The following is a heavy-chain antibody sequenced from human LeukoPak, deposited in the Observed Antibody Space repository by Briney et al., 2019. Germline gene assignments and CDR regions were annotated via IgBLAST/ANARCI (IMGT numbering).Heavy chain of an antibody. D-gene: IGHD3-3*01. V-gene: IGHV3-53*04. CDR1: GFIVSSNY. CDR2: INSDGTGT. CDR3: AKDFTIFGVVPNHYFDY. J-gene: IGHJ4*02. Sequence: AGSLRLSCAASGFIVSSNYMSWVRQAPGKGLEWVSRINSDGTGTMYADSVKGRFTISRHNSENTLYLQMNSLRPEDTAVYYCAKDFTIFGVVPNHYFDYWGQGTLVTVSS.